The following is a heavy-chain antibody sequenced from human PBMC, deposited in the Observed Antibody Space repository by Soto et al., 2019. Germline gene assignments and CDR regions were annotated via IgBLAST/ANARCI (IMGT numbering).Heavy chain of an antibody. Sequence: GGSLRLSCAASGFIFENFGMSWVRQAPGKGLEWISSISGSGFKKYYADSVKGRFTISRDNSKSTVYLELNNLSAEDTAVYHCAKNQGVELVPLATVDWFDPWGQGAVVTV. D-gene: IGHD1-26*01. CDR2: ISGSGFKK. J-gene: IGHJ5*02. V-gene: IGHV3-23*01. CDR3: AKNQGVELVPLATVDWFDP. CDR1: GFIFENFG.